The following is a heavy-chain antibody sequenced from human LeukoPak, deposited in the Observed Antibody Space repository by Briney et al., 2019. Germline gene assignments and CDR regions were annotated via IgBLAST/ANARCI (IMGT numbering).Heavy chain of an antibody. Sequence: ASVKVSCKASGYTFTGYYIHWVRQAPGQGLEWMGCINPNTGVTNYAQKFQGRVTMTRDTSISTAYMELSRLRSDDTAVYYCARGDSGWRGSYFDYWGQGTLGTVSS. CDR2: INPNTGVT. D-gene: IGHD6-19*01. V-gene: IGHV1-2*02. J-gene: IGHJ4*02. CDR3: ARGDSGWRGSYFDY. CDR1: GYTFTGYY.